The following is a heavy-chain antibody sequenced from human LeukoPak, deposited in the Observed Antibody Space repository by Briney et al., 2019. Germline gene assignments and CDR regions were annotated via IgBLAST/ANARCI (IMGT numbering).Heavy chain of an antibody. Sequence: GGSLRLSCAASGFTFSNAWMSWVRQAPGKGLEWVSVISGSGGSTYYADSVKGRFTISRDSSKNTLYLQMNSLRAEDTAVYYCAKVGDYWVRGYFDYWGQGTLVTVSS. CDR3: AKVGDYWVRGYFDY. CDR1: GFTFSNAW. D-gene: IGHD4-17*01. V-gene: IGHV3-23*01. J-gene: IGHJ4*02. CDR2: ISGSGGST.